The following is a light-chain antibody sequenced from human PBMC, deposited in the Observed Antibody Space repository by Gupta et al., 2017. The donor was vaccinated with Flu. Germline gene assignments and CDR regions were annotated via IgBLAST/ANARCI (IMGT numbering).Light chain of an antibody. CDR3: MRGTHPWT. CDR1: HSLVYKNLITY. CDR2: EVC. J-gene: IGKJ2*02. V-gene: IGKV2-30*01. Sequence: DVVMTQSPLALPFTLGQPAATPCSSSHSLVYKNLITYLNWFQQRPGQSRRRIIYEVCNRDSGVPDRFSGSGSGTDFTLKISRVEAEDVGVYYWMRGTHPWTFGQGTRLEI.